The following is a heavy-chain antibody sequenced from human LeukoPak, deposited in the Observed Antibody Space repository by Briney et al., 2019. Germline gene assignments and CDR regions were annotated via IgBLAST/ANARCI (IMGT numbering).Heavy chain of an antibody. CDR3: AGGYGYYDSSRSYYFDY. Sequence: PSETLSLTCTVAGGSISSYYWSWIRQPPGKGLEWIGEINHSGSTNYNPSLKSRVTISVDTSKNQFSLKLSSVTAADTAVYYCAGGYGYYDSSRSYYFDYWGQGTLVTVSS. D-gene: IGHD3-22*01. V-gene: IGHV4-34*01. CDR2: INHSGST. CDR1: GGSISSYY. J-gene: IGHJ4*02.